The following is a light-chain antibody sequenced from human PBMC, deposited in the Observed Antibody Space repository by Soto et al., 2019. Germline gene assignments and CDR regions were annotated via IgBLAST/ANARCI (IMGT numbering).Light chain of an antibody. CDR3: QQSYGTPKT. CDR2: DAS. J-gene: IGKJ1*01. V-gene: IGKV3-15*01. CDR1: QGIGST. Sequence: IVMTQSPATLSVSPGERATLSCRASQGIGSTLAWYQQKPGQTPRLLIYDASTRATGIPARFSGIGSGTEFTLIISSLQSEDFATYSCQQSYGTPKTFGQGTKVDIK.